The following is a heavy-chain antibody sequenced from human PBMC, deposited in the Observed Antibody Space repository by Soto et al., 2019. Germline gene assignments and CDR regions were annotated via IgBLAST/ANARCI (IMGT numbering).Heavy chain of an antibody. J-gene: IGHJ5*02. CDR2: ISAYNGNT. CDR3: ERDHTSGWANWFDP. D-gene: IGHD6-19*01. V-gene: IGHV1-18*01. Sequence: ASVKVSCKASGYTFTSYGISWVRQAPGQGLEWMGWISAYNGNTNYAQKLQGRVTMTTDTSTSTAYMEQRSLRSDDTAVYYCERDHTSGWANWFDPWGQGTLVTVS. CDR1: GYTFTSYG.